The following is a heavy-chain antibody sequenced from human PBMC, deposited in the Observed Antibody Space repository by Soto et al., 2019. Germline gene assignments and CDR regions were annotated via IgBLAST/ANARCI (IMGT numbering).Heavy chain of an antibody. D-gene: IGHD4-17*01. CDR1: GFTFSDYS. Sequence: GGSLRLSCAASGFTFSDYSMHWVRQAPGKGLEWVSVITGSRGKTYYADSVKGRFTISRDNSKNTLYLQMNSLRGEDKAIYYCAKDPNGDYVGAFDIWGQGTMVTVSS. J-gene: IGHJ3*02. CDR3: AKDPNGDYVGAFDI. V-gene: IGHV3-23*01. CDR2: ITGSRGKT.